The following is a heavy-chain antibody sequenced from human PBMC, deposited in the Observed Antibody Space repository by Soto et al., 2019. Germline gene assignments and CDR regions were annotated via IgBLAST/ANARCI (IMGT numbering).Heavy chain of an antibody. CDR2: IYYSGNT. V-gene: IGHV4-30-4*01. J-gene: IGHJ3*01. D-gene: IGHD3-10*01. CDR1: GGSISSGTSY. CDR3: ARSMVRGAIGAFDA. Sequence: QVQLQESGPGLVKPSQTLSLTCTVSGGSISSGTSYWTWIRQAPGTGLELIGYIYYSGNTFYNPSLQRRVNISIDTSKNQFSLKLSSVTAADTAVYYCARSMVRGAIGAFDAWGQGTVVTVSS.